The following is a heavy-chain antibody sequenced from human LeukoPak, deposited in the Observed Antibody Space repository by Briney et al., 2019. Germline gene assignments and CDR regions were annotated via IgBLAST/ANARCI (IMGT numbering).Heavy chain of an antibody. J-gene: IGHJ5*02. CDR3: ARDPNTDGYNSPGYNWFDP. CDR1: GGTFSSYA. D-gene: IGHD5-24*01. Sequence: SVKVSCKASGGTFSSYAISWVRQAPGQGLEWMGGIIPIFGTANYAQKFQGRVTITADGSTSTAYMELSSLRSEDTAVYYCARDPNTDGYNSPGYNWFDPWGQGTLVTVSS. V-gene: IGHV1-69*13. CDR2: IIPIFGTA.